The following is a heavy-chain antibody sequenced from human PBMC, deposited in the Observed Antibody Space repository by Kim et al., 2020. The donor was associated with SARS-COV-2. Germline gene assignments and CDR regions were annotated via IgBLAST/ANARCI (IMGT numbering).Heavy chain of an antibody. V-gene: IGHV1-18*04. J-gene: IGHJ4*02. Sequence: ASVKVSCKASGYTFTSYGISWVRQAPGKGFEGMGWISVYNGNTNYAQKLQGRVTMTTDTSTSTAYMELRSLRSDDTAVYYCARVQEDGVVTPNWGQGTLVTVSS. CDR2: ISVYNGNT. CDR3: ARVQEDGVVTPN. CDR1: GYTFTSYG. D-gene: IGHD3-3*01.